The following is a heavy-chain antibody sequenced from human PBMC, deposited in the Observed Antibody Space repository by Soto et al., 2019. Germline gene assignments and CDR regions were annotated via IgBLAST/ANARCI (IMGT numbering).Heavy chain of an antibody. CDR1: GFSVSSNGAR. V-gene: IGHV2-5*02. J-gene: IGHJ4*02. D-gene: IGHD5-18*01. Sequence: SGPTLVNPTQTLTLTCSLSGFSVSSNGARVGWIRQPPGKALEWLALIYWDDDKKYNPSLMSRLTITKDTSENQVVLTLTDVDPADTATYYCVHGTLGSYGHVYFDYWGQGTLVTVSS. CDR2: IYWDDDK. CDR3: VHGTLGSYGHVYFDY.